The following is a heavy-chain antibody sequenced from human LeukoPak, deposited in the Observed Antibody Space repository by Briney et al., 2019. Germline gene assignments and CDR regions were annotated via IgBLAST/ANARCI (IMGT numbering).Heavy chain of an antibody. Sequence: PGGSLRLSCAASGFTFSSYAISWVHQAPGKGLEWVSAISGSGYRTYYADSVKGRYTISRDNSKNTLYLQMNSLRAEDTAVYYCAKGEKRGHDYGDYNAYWGQGTLVTVSS. J-gene: IGHJ4*02. CDR3: AKGEKRGHDYGDYNAY. CDR1: GFTFSSYA. D-gene: IGHD4-17*01. CDR2: ISGSGYRT. V-gene: IGHV3-23*01.